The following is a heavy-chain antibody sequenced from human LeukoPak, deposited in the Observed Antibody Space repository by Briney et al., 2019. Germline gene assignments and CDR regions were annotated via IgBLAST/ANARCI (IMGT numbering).Heavy chain of an antibody. CDR3: ARELYSGYFGSCWSDP. Sequence: PGGSLRLSCAASGFTFSSYSMNWFRQAPGKGLEWVSYISSSSSTIYYADSVKGRFTISRDNAKNSLYLQMNSLRAEDTAVYYCARELYSGYFGSCWSDPWGQGTLVTVSS. V-gene: IGHV3-48*04. J-gene: IGHJ5*02. CDR2: ISSSSSTI. D-gene: IGHD5-12*01. CDR1: GFTFSSYS.